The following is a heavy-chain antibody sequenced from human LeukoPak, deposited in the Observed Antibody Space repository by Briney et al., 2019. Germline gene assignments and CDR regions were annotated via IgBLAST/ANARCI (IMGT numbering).Heavy chain of an antibody. CDR1: GGSISSGGYY. Sequence: SQTLSLTCTVSGGSISSGGYYWSWIRQHPGKGLEWIGYIHYSGSSYYNPSLRSRLTISVDTSRNQFSLTLNSVTAADTAVYYCARSAPSVTSYYFDSWGQGTLVTVSS. J-gene: IGHJ4*02. D-gene: IGHD4-17*01. CDR2: IHYSGSS. V-gene: IGHV4-31*03. CDR3: ARSAPSVTSYYFDS.